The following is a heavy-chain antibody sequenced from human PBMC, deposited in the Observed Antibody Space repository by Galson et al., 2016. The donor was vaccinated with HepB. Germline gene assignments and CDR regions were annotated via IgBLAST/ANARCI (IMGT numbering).Heavy chain of an antibody. CDR1: GFTFRSYW. CDR2: IKNNGGDA. J-gene: IGHJ3*01. Sequence: SLRLSCAASGFTFRSYWMHWVRQALGKGPVWVSRIKNNGGDASYADSVKGRFTSSRDDAKSTLYLQMNSLSAEDTAVYYCARDGGDGELGAFDVWGRGTTVTVSS. D-gene: IGHD3-16*01. V-gene: IGHV3-74*01. CDR3: ARDGGDGELGAFDV.